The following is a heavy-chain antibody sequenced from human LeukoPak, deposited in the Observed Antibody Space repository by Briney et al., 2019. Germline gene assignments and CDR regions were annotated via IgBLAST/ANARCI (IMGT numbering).Heavy chain of an antibody. V-gene: IGHV4-30-2*01. CDR3: ARGGGDYSVYFDH. J-gene: IGHJ4*02. CDR2: VYASRHT. Sequence: SQTLTLTCAVSGGSVNSGTYSWAWIRQPPGHAPEWIGFVYASRHTYYNPSLQTRATISLDESKSHFCLNLTSVTAADTAVYYCARGGGDYSVYFDHWGQGSLVTVSS. CDR1: GGSVNSGTYS. D-gene: IGHD2-21*02.